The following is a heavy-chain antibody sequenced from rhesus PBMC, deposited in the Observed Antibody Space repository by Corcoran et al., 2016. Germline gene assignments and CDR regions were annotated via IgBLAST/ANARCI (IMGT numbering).Heavy chain of an antibody. CDR3: AWSGYSIWYFDI. D-gene: IGHD5-24*01. Sequence: EVQLVQSGAEVKRPGESLKISCKTSGYSFTSYWISWVRQMPGKGLEWMGAIAPSDSDTRYSPSFQGQVTISADKSISTAYLQWSSLKASDSATYYCAWSGYSIWYFDIWGPGTPITISS. V-gene: IGHV5-2*01. CDR2: IAPSDSDT. CDR1: GYSFTSYW. J-gene: IGHJ2*01.